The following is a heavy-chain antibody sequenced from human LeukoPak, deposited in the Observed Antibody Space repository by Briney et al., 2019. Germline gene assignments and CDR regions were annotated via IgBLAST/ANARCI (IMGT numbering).Heavy chain of an antibody. D-gene: IGHD3-16*01. J-gene: IGHJ3*02. CDR3: ARDQEGDPGGAFDI. V-gene: IGHV3-66*01. Sequence: PGGSLRLSCAASGFTVFNYWMSWVRQAPGKGLEWVSVIYSGGSTYYADSVKGRFTISRDNSKNTLYLQMNSLRAEDTAVYYCARDQEGDPGGAFDIWGQGTMVTVSS. CDR1: GFTVFNYW. CDR2: IYSGGST.